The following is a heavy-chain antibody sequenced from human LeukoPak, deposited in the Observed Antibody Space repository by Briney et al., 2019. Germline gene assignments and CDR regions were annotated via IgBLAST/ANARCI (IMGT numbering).Heavy chain of an antibody. Sequence: SETLSLTCTVSGGSISSSAYHWGWIRQPPGKGLEWIGSIHIGGSTYYNPSFKSRVTISVGTSKNQFSLKLTSVTAADTAVYYCARRAAATVVVVTAILSYYYMDVWGKGTTVTVSS. CDR3: ARRAAATVVVVTAILSYYYMDV. J-gene: IGHJ6*03. D-gene: IGHD2-21*02. V-gene: IGHV4-39*07. CDR1: GGSISSSAYH. CDR2: IHIGGST.